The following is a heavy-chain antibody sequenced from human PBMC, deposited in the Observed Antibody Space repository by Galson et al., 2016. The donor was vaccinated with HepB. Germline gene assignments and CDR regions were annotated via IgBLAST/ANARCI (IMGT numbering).Heavy chain of an antibody. J-gene: IGHJ3*02. D-gene: IGHD3-22*01. CDR1: GGSVSSGDYS. CDR2: IYYSGST. Sequence: TLSLTCVVSGGSVSSGDYSWSWIRQPPGKGLEWIGYIYYSGSTYYNPSLQSRVSISVDRSKNQFSLKLNSVTAADTAVYYCARGYFRDSSNYFTPAAFDIWGQGTMVTVSS. CDR3: ARGYFRDSSNYFTPAAFDI. V-gene: IGHV4-30-2*01.